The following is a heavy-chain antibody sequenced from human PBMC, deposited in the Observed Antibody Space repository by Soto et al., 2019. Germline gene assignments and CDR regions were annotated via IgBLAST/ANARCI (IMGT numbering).Heavy chain of an antibody. CDR2: ISASGDNA. D-gene: IGHD6-19*01. V-gene: IGHV3-23*01. J-gene: IGHJ4*02. CDR1: GFIFSSYA. Sequence: VSLRLSCTASGFIFSSYAMSWVRQAPGKGLGWVSAISASGDNAYYADSVKGRFTISRDRSKSLYLQMKSLRAEDTAIYYCAKFFVAGTRGYFDSWGQGTLVTVSS. CDR3: AKFFVAGTRGYFDS.